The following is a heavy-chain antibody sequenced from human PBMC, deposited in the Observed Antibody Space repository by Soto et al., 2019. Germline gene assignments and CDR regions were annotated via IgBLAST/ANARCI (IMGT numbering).Heavy chain of an antibody. CDR2: ISSSSSTI. J-gene: IGHJ4*02. V-gene: IGHV3-48*01. CDR3: ARDLPGGWSQAPFDY. CDR1: GFIFSSYA. D-gene: IGHD3-16*01. Sequence: PGGSLRLSCAASGFIFSSYAMGWVRQAPGKGLEWVSYISSSSSTIYYADSVKGRFTISRDNAKNSLYLQMNSLRAEDTAVYYCARDLPGGWSQAPFDYWGQGTLVTVSS.